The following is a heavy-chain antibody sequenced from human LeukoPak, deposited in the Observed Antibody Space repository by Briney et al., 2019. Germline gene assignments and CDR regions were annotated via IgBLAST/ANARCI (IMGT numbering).Heavy chain of an antibody. CDR3: ARDVGPTPGYFDY. D-gene: IGHD1-26*01. V-gene: IGHV4-59*01. CDR2: RYYSGST. Sequence: SETLSLTRPVSGGSISSYYWSWIRQPPGKGREGIGYRYYSGSTNYNPSTTYNPALKSRVTISVDTSNNNFSLQLSSVTAADTAVYYCARDVGPTPGYFDYWGQGTLVTVSS. J-gene: IGHJ4*02. CDR1: GGSISSYY.